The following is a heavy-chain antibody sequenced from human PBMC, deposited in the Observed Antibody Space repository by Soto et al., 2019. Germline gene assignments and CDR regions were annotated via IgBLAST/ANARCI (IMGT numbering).Heavy chain of an antibody. CDR1: AYTISSGYF. CDR2: VNHGGST. D-gene: IGHD2-2*01. J-gene: IGHJ4*02. CDR3: ARVLFCSTDSCYAGFDH. Sequence: ASLSLTCTVSAYTISSGYFWGWIRQSPGKGLDWIGSVNHGGSTYYSPSLKSRVFISVDTSKNQFSLRLTSVTAADTAVCYCARVLFCSTDSCYAGFDHWGKGTLVTV. V-gene: IGHV4-38-2*02.